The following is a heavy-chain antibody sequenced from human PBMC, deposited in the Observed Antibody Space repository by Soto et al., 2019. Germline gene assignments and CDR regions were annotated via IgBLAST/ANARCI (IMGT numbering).Heavy chain of an antibody. J-gene: IGHJ6*02. V-gene: IGHV3-33*01. CDR3: ARDSARAAAGGYYYYGMDV. CDR1: GFTLSSYG. CDR2: IWHDGSNK. D-gene: IGHD6-13*01. Sequence: QVQLVESGGGVVQPGRSLRLSCAASGFTLSSYGIHWVRQAPGKGLEWVAVIWHDGSNKYYADFVKGRFTISRDNSKNTLSLQMNSLRAEDTALYYCARDSARAAAGGYYYYGMDVWGQGTTVTVSS.